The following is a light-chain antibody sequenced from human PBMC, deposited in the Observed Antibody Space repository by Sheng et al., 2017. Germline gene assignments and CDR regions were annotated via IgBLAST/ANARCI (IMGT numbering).Light chain of an antibody. CDR1: SSNIGNNY. J-gene: IGLJ3*02. Sequence: QSVLTQPPSVSAAPGQKVTISCSGSSSNIGNNYVSWYQHLPGTAPRLLIYDNNKRPSGIPDRFSGSKSGTSATLGITGLQTGDEADYYCATWDGSLSAWVFGGGTELTVL. V-gene: IGLV1-51*01. CDR3: ATWDGSLSAWV. CDR2: DNN.